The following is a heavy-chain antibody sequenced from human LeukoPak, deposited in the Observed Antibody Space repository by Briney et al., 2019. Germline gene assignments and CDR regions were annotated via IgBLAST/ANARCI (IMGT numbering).Heavy chain of an antibody. V-gene: IGHV4-34*01. Sequence: PSETLSLTCAVYGGSFSGYYWSWIRQPPGKGLEWIGEINHSGSTNYNPSLKSRVTISVDTSKNQFSLKLSSVTAADTAVYYCARGQPRLLWFGELLKFDYWGQGTLVTVSS. CDR2: INHSGST. CDR3: ARGQPRLLWFGELLKFDY. CDR1: GGSFSGYY. J-gene: IGHJ4*02. D-gene: IGHD3-10*01.